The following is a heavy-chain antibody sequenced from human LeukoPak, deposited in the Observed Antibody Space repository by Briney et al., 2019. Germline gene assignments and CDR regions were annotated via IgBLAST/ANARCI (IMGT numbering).Heavy chain of an antibody. V-gene: IGHV3-74*01. D-gene: IGHD6-13*01. CDR2: INSDGSST. J-gene: IGHJ6*02. CDR1: GFTFSNHW. Sequence: GGSLRLSCAASGFTFSNHWMHWVRQVPGKGLVWLSRINSDGSSTTYADSVKGRFTISRDNARNTLYLQMNSLRAEDTAVHYCARATSYSNYGRDVWGQGTTVSVSS. CDR3: ARATSYSNYGRDV.